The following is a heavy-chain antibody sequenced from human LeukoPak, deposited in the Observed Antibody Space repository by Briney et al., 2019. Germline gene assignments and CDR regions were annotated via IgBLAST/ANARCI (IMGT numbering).Heavy chain of an antibody. Sequence: SETLSLTCAVYGGSFSGYYWNWIRQPPGMGLEWIGEINHSGSTNYNPSLKSRVTISIDTSKNQFSLRLTSVTAADTAVYYCARETWSGYLDYWGQGTLVTVSS. D-gene: IGHD2-8*02. CDR2: INHSGST. V-gene: IGHV4-34*01. CDR1: GGSFSGYY. J-gene: IGHJ4*02. CDR3: ARETWSGYLDY.